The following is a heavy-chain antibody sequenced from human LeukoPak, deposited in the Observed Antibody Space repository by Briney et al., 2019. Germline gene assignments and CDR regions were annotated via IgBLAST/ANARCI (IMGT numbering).Heavy chain of an antibody. CDR3: AREDNKIARTNWFDP. Sequence: ASVKVSCKASGGTFSSYAISWVRQAPGQGLEWMGWISAYNGNTNYAQKLQGRVTMTTDTSTSTAYMELRSLRSDDTAVYYCAREDNKIARTNWFDPWGQGTLVTVSS. D-gene: IGHD2-21*01. CDR1: GGTFSSYA. CDR2: ISAYNGNT. J-gene: IGHJ5*02. V-gene: IGHV1-18*01.